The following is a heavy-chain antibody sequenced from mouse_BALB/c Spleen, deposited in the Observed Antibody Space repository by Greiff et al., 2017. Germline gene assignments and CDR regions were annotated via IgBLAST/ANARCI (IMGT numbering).Heavy chain of an antibody. CDR2: IYPGNVNT. J-gene: IGHJ4*01. CDR3: ALSLYYAMDY. CDR1: GYTFTSYY. Sequence: QVQLQQSGPELVKPGASVRISCKASGYTFTSYYIHWVKQRPGQGLEWIGWIYPGNVNTKYNEKFKGKATLTADKSSSTAYMQLSSLTSEDSAVYFCALSLYYAMDYWGQGTSVTVSS. V-gene: IGHV1S56*01.